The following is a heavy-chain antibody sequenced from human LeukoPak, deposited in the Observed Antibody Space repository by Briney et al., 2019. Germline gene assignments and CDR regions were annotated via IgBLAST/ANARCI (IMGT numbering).Heavy chain of an antibody. V-gene: IGHV4-39*01. CDR3: ARSLSPLGDAFDI. CDR2: LSNSGSA. CDR1: GDSMTSSNYY. Sequence: SETLSLTCTVSGDSMTSSNYYWGWIRQPPGKGLEWIGSLSNSGSAYYSPSLKSRVAISVDTSNNQFSLKLRSVTAADTAVHYCARSLSPLGDAFDIWGQGTMVTVSS. J-gene: IGHJ3*02. D-gene: IGHD7-27*01.